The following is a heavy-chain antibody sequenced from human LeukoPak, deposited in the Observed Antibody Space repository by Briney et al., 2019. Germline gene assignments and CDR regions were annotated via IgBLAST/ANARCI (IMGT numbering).Heavy chain of an antibody. CDR1: GFTFSYYT. CDR3: ARVLNYYDSSGYYFSY. Sequence: GRSLRLSCAASGFTFSYYTMHWVRQAPGKGLEWVAVISYDGSNKYYADSVKGRFTISRDNSKNTLYLQMNSLRAEDTAVYYCARVLNYYDSSGYYFSYWGQGTLVAVSS. CDR2: ISYDGSNK. J-gene: IGHJ4*02. D-gene: IGHD3-22*01. V-gene: IGHV3-30-3*01.